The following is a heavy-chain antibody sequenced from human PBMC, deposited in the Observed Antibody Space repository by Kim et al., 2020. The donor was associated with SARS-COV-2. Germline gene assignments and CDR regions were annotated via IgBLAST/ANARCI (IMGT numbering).Heavy chain of an antibody. CDR3: ASRRVDAPGWFVA. Sequence: SETLSLTCTVSGGSISGDYYWSWSRLPPGKGLGWSGNIYHTGSTYYTPSLKSRVIISIDTSKTQFPLRLSFVTAADTGEYYCASRRVDAPGWFVACGHGT. CDR2: IYHTGST. J-gene: IGHJ5*01. CDR1: GGSISGDYY. V-gene: IGHV4-30-4*01. D-gene: IGHD2-15*01.